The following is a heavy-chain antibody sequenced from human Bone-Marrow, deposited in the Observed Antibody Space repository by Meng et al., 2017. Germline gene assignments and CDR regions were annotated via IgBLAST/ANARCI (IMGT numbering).Heavy chain of an antibody. CDR3: ARGVTAAGTWYYYYGMDV. CDR2: ISSSGSTI. V-gene: IGHV3-48*03. D-gene: IGHD6-13*01. Sequence: GESLKISCAASGFTFSSYEMNWVRQAPGKGLEWVSYISSSGSTIYYADSVKGRFTISRDNAKNSLYLQMNSLRAEDTAVYYCARGVTAAGTWYYYYGMDVWGQETTVTVSS. J-gene: IGHJ6*02. CDR1: GFTFSSYE.